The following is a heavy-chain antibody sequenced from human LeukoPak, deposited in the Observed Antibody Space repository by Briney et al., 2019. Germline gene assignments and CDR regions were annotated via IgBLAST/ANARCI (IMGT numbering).Heavy chain of an antibody. D-gene: IGHD6-13*01. CDR2: IYPDDSDT. V-gene: IGHV5-51*01. Sequence: GGSLKISCKSSGYSFTSYWIGWVRQMPGKGLEWMGIIYPDDSDTRYSPSFQGQVTISVDKSIRNAYLQWSSLKASDTAMYYCAKLGAYSSSWYGFVDYWGQGTLVTVSS. CDR3: AKLGAYSSSWYGFVDY. CDR1: GYSFTSYW. J-gene: IGHJ4*02.